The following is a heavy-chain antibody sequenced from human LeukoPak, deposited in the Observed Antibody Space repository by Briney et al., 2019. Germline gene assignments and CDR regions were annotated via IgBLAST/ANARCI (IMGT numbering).Heavy chain of an antibody. CDR3: ARDVPADYYDSSGYYYHDY. Sequence: SETLSLTCTVSGGSISSYYWSWIRQPAGKGLEWIGRIYTSGSTNYNPSPKSRVTMSVDTSKNQFSLKLSSVTAADTAVYYCARDVPADYYDSSGYYYHDYWGQGTLVTVSS. CDR1: GGSISSYY. J-gene: IGHJ4*02. V-gene: IGHV4-4*07. D-gene: IGHD3-22*01. CDR2: IYTSGST.